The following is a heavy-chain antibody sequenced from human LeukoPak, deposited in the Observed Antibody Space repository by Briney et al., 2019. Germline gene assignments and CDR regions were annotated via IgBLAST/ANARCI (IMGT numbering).Heavy chain of an antibody. J-gene: IGHJ5*02. CDR1: GFTVSSNY. CDR3: ARDRDSSGYYLLDP. V-gene: IGHV3-53*01. D-gene: IGHD3-22*01. Sequence: GGSLRLSCAASGFTVSSNYMSWVRQAPGKGLEWVSVIYSGGSTYYADSVKGRFTISRDNSKNTLYLQMNSPRAEDTAVYYCARDRDSSGYYLLDPWGQGTLVTVSS. CDR2: IYSGGST.